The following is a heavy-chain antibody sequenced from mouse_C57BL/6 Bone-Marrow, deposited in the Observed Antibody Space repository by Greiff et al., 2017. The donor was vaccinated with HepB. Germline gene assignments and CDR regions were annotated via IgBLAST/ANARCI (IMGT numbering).Heavy chain of an antibody. CDR2: ISDGGSYT. CDR3: ARDPIYYYGSSLFAY. V-gene: IGHV5-4*01. CDR1: GFTFSSYA. J-gene: IGHJ3*01. Sequence: EVQVVESGGGLVKPGGSLKLSCAASGFTFSSYAMSWVRQTPEKRLEWVATISDGGSYTYYPDNVKGRFTISRDNAKNNLYLQMSHLKSEDTAMYYCARDPIYYYGSSLFAYWGQGTLVTVSA. D-gene: IGHD1-1*01.